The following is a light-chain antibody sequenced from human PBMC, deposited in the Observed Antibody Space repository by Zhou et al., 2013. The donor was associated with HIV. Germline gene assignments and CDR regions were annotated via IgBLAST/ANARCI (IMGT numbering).Light chain of an antibody. CDR2: GAS. CDR3: QQYGSSLPIT. CDR1: QDIDNN. J-gene: IGKJ5*01. Sequence: EIVMTQSPATLSVSPGERATLSCRASQDIDNNLAWYQQKPGQTPRLLIYGASTTATGIPARFSGSGSGTEFTLTIRRLEPEDFAVYYCQQYGSSLPITFGQGTRLEIK. V-gene: IGKV3-15*01.